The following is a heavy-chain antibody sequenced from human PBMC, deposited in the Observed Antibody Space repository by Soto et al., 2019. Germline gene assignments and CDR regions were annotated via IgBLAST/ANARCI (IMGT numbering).Heavy chain of an antibody. V-gene: IGHV4-39*07. J-gene: IGHJ4*02. D-gene: IGHD3-22*01. CDR1: DESISNNKYC. Sequence: QLQLQESGPGLVRPSETLSLTCTVSDESISNNKYCWAWIRHRPGKGLEWIGNIYYFGDTHYSPSLRRRITMSVDVSTNQFSLRVNSVTAADTAVYYCARNYCDGTGTFYWGQGTLVTVSS. CDR2: IYYFGDT. CDR3: ARNYCDGTGTFY.